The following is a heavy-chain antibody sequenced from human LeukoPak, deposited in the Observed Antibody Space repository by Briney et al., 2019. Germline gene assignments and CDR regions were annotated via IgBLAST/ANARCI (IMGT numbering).Heavy chain of an antibody. Sequence: GGSLRLSCAASGFTFNNYAMSWVRQAPGKGLEWVSTVSGSGAISYYTDSDKGRFTISRDNSKNTLYLQMSSLTAKDTAVYYCAKDRSIGTYYTFDSWGQGTLVTVSS. D-gene: IGHD1-26*01. CDR1: GFTFNNYA. J-gene: IGHJ4*02. V-gene: IGHV3-23*01. CDR3: AKDRSIGTYYTFDS. CDR2: VSGSGAIS.